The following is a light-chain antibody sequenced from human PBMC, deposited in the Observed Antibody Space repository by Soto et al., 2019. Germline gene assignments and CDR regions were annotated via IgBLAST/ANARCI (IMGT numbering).Light chain of an antibody. V-gene: IGKV1-9*01. J-gene: IGKJ2*01. CDR3: QQLNAVPYT. Sequence: DIQLTQSPSFLSASVGDRVTITCRATQGISSYLAWYQQKPRKGPELLIYAASTLQSGVPSRFSGRGSGTEFTLTISSLQPEDFATYYCQQLNAVPYTFGQGTKVDIK. CDR2: AAS. CDR1: QGISSY.